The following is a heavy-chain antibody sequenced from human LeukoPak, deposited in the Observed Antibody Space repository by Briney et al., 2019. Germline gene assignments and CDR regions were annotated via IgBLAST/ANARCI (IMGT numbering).Heavy chain of an antibody. D-gene: IGHD6-19*01. CDR3: ARAGSSGLY. J-gene: IGHJ4*02. Sequence: GGSLRLSCAASGFAFSRNGMSWVRQTPGKGLQWISSLSSSGGGTYYADSVKGRFTISRDNSKNTLYLQMNSLRAADTAVYYCARAGSSGLYWGQGTLVTVSS. V-gene: IGHV3-66*01. CDR2: SSSGGGT. CDR1: GFAFSRNG.